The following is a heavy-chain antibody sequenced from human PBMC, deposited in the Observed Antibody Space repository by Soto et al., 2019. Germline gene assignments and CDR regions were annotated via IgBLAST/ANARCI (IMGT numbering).Heavy chain of an antibody. CDR2: IYYSGST. CDR1: GGSISSGGYY. V-gene: IGHV4-31*03. Sequence: QVQMQESGPGLVKPSQTLSLTCTVSGGSISSGGYYWSWIRQHPGKGLEWIGYIYYSGSTYYNPSLKSRVTISVDTSNNQYTLKLSSVTAADTAVYYCARVDNHYYYGTDVWGQGTTVTVSS. CDR3: ARVDNHYYYGTDV. D-gene: IGHD1-1*01. J-gene: IGHJ6*02.